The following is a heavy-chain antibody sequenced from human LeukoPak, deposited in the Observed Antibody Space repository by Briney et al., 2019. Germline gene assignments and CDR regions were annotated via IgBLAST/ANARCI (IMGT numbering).Heavy chain of an antibody. CDR1: GYTFTGYY. J-gene: IGHJ4*02. V-gene: IGHV1-2*04. CDR2: INPNSGGT. D-gene: IGHD3-10*01. CDR3: AKDPGELGFSELDY. Sequence: ASVKVSCKASGYTFTGYYMHWVRQAPGQGLEWMGWINPNSGGTNYAQKFQGWVTMTRDTSISTAYMELSRLRAEDTAVYYCAKDPGELGFSELDYWGQGTLVTVSS.